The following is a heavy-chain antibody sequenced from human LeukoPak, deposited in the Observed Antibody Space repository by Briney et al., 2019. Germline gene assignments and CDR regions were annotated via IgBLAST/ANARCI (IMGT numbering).Heavy chain of an antibody. J-gene: IGHJ3*02. CDR3: ARDLSGAFDI. CDR1: GFTFSSYS. D-gene: IGHD3-3*02. CDR2: ISSSSSYI. Sequence: PGGSLRLSCAASGFTFSSYSMNRVRQAPGKELEWVSSISSSSSYIYYADSVKGRFTISRDNAKNSLYLQMNSLRAEDTAVYYCARDLSGAFDIWGQGTMVSVSS. V-gene: IGHV3-21*01.